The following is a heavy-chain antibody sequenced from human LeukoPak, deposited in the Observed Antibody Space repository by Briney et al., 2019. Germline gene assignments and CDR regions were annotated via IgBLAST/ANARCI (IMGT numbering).Heavy chain of an antibody. CDR3: ARENHARYGPYYYYYMDV. D-gene: IGHD5-18*01. J-gene: IGHJ6*03. Sequence: SETLSLTCTVSGGSINSSPYSWGWIRQPPGEGLEWIGTIYYNGSTYYKSSLKSRITISVDTSKKQFSLKLASVTAADTAVYYCARENHARYGPYYYYYMDVWGKGTPVTVSS. CDR2: IYYNGST. V-gene: IGHV4-39*07. CDR1: GGSINSSPYS.